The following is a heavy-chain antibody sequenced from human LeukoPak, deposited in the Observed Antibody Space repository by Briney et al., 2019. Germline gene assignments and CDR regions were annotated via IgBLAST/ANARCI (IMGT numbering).Heavy chain of an antibody. D-gene: IGHD6-13*01. V-gene: IGHV3-33*01. CDR3: ARDQRYSSSWHLPNY. CDR1: GFTFSSYG. CDR2: IWYDGSNK. J-gene: IGHJ4*02. Sequence: PGGSLRLSCAASGFTFSSYGMHWVRQAPGKGLEWVAVIWYDGSNKYYADSVKGRFTISRDNSKNTLYLQMNSLRAEDTAVYYCARDQRYSSSWHLPNYWGQGTLVTVSS.